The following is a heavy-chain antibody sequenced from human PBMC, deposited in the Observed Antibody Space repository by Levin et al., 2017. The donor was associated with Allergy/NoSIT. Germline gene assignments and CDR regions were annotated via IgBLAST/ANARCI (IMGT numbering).Heavy chain of an antibody. J-gene: IGHJ4*02. CDR3: ARFLGNYDILTGYHQRGGQFDY. CDR2: INPNSGGT. CDR1: GYTFTGYY. Sequence: ASVKVSCKASGYTFTGYYMHWVRQAPGQGLEWMGWINPNSGGTNYAQKFQGRVTMTRDTSISTAYMELSRLRSDDTAVYYCARFLGNYDILTGYHQRGGQFDYWGQGTLVTVSS. D-gene: IGHD3-9*01. V-gene: IGHV1-2*02.